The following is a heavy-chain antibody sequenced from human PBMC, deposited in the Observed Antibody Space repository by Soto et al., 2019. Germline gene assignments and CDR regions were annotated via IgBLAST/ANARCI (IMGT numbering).Heavy chain of an antibody. CDR1: GGSISSGGYS. CDR2: IYHSGST. D-gene: IGHD2-15*01. J-gene: IGHJ4*02. Sequence: SETLSLTCAVSGGSISSGGYSWSWIRQPPGKGLEWIGYIYHSGSTYYNPSLKSRVTISVDRSKNQFSLKLSSVTAADTAVYYCAREGLFKYCSGGSCYSWYYFDYWGQGTLVTVSS. CDR3: AREGLFKYCSGGSCYSWYYFDY. V-gene: IGHV4-30-2*01.